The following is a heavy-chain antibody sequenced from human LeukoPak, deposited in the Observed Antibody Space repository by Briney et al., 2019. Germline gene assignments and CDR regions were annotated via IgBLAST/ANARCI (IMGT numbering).Heavy chain of an antibody. CDR3: ARDPPRASSSWPGTPSYFYYGMDV. Sequence: GGSLRLSCAASGFTVSSNYMTWVRQAPGKGLEWVSDIYSGGNTYYADSVKGRFTISRDNSKNTLYLQMNSLRVEDTAVYYCARDPPRASSSWPGTPSYFYYGMDVWGQGTTVTVPS. J-gene: IGHJ6*02. CDR1: GFTVSSNY. CDR2: IYSGGNT. D-gene: IGHD6-13*01. V-gene: IGHV3-66*01.